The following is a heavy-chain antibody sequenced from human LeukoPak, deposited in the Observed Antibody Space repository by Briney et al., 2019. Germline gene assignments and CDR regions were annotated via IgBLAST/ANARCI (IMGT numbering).Heavy chain of an antibody. CDR3: AGDIVGATSWFDP. Sequence: GGSLRLSCTASGFTFSGHWIHWVRQPPGMGLVWVSRINERGTDSMYAESVKGRFTISRDNAKNTVYLQMNSLRAEDTAVYYCAGDIVGATSWFDPWGQGTLVTVSS. CDR1: GFTFSGHW. D-gene: IGHD1-26*01. V-gene: IGHV3-74*03. J-gene: IGHJ5*02. CDR2: INERGTDS.